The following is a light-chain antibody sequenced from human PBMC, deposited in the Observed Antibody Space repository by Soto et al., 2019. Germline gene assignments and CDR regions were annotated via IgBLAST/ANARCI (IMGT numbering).Light chain of an antibody. V-gene: IGKV3-15*01. J-gene: IGKJ1*01. CDR2: RAS. CDR3: QQYNNWPRT. CDR1: QSVSSY. Sequence: EIVMTQSPATLSVSRGERATLSCRASQSVSSYLAWYQQKPGQAPRLLIYRASTRATGIPARFSGSGSGTEFTLTISSLQSEAFAVYYCQQYNNWPRTFGQGTKVEIK.